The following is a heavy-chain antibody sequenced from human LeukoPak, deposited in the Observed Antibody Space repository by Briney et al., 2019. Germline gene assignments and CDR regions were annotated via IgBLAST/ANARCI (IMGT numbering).Heavy chain of an antibody. CDR2: ISYDGSNK. CDR1: GFTFSSYG. V-gene: IGHV3-30*18. D-gene: IGHD5-18*01. CDR3: AKGGTWIQLWLPQPLDY. J-gene: IGHJ4*02. Sequence: GGSLRLSCAASGFTFSSYGMHWVRQAPGKGLEWVAVISYDGSNKYYADSVKGRFTISRDNSKNTLHLQMNSLRAEDTAVYYCAKGGTWIQLWLPQPLDYWGQGTLVTVSS.